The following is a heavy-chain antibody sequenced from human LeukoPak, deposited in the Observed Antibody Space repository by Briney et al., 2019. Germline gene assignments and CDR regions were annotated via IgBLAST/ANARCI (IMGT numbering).Heavy chain of an antibody. J-gene: IGHJ4*02. CDR2: ISYDGSNK. CDR3: ARDQKAQYYDILTGPYDY. V-gene: IGHV3-30*04. Sequence: PGRSLRLSCAASGFTFSSYAMHWVRQAPGKGLEWVAVISYDGSNKYYADSVKGRSTISRDNSKNTLYLQMNSLRAEDTAVYYCARDQKAQYYDILTGPYDYWGQGTLVTVSS. CDR1: GFTFSSYA. D-gene: IGHD3-9*01.